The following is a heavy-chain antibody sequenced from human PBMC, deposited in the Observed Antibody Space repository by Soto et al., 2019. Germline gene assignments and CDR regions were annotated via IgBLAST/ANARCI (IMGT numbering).Heavy chain of an antibody. CDR3: VRVDGDRYDGHGYLGRH. CDR2: MNMDGSRT. V-gene: IGHV3-74*01. Sequence: EVQLVESGGGLVQPGGSLGLSCAASGLTFSIYWMHWVRQAPGKGLVWVSRMNMDGSRTSYADFAKGRFTIARYDAKSRVYLQMSDLRDEDTDAYYCVRVDGDRYDGHGYLGRHWGQGTLVTVSS. CDR1: GLTFSIYW. D-gene: IGHD5-12*01. J-gene: IGHJ4*02.